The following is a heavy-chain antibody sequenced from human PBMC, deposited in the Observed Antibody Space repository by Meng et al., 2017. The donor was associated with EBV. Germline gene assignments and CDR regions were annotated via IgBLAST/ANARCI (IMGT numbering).Heavy chain of an antibody. Sequence: GAEVIKPGSLVKVSCMTSGGTFRSDAVSWVRQAPGQGLGWMGGLNPMSGAPHYAQKFQDRVTIIADESTSTHSMELNNLRSEDTAMYYCASESGRGFTPDYWGQGTLVTVSS. D-gene: IGHD3-10*01. CDR2: LNPMSGAP. CDR1: GGTFRSDA. CDR3: ASESGRGFTPDY. V-gene: IGHV1-69*01. J-gene: IGHJ4*02.